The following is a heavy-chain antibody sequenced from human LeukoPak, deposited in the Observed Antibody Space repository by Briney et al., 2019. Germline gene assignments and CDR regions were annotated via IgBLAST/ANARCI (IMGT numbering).Heavy chain of an antibody. D-gene: IGHD1-26*01. V-gene: IGHV3-23*01. CDR1: GFTFSSYA. CDR2: ISGSGGST. CDR3: AKGCIVGHTDDGFDC. Sequence: GGSLRLSCAASGFTFSSYAMSWVRQAPGKGLEWVSAISGSGGSTYYADSVKGRFTISRDNSKNTLYLQMNSLRVEDTALYYCAKGCIVGHTDDGFDCWGQGTLVTVSS. J-gene: IGHJ4*02.